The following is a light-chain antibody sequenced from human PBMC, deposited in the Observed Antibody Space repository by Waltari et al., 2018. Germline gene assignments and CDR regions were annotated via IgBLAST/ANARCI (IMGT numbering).Light chain of an antibody. V-gene: IGLV2-11*01. CDR1: SNDVGGYNH. CDR3: CSYAGSYTVL. CDR2: DVF. Sequence: QSALTQPRSVSGSPGQSVTFSCTGTSNDVGGYNHVSWSQQSPGQAPKLMIYDVFNRPSGVPDRFSGSKSGNTASLTISGLQADDEADYYCCSYAGSYTVLFGGGTKLTVL. J-gene: IGLJ2*01.